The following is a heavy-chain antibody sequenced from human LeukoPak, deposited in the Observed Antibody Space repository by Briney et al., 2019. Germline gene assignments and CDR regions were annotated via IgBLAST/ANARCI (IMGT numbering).Heavy chain of an antibody. CDR3: ARAITNYYDSSAPYYFDY. Sequence: PGGSLRLSCAASRFTFISYSMNWVRQAPGKGLEWVSSISSSSSYIYYADSVKGRFTISRDNANNSLYLQMNSLRAEGAVVSYCARAITNYYDSSAPYYFDYWGQGTLVTVSS. J-gene: IGHJ4*02. V-gene: IGHV3-21*01. D-gene: IGHD3-22*01. CDR2: ISSSSSYI. CDR1: RFTFISYS.